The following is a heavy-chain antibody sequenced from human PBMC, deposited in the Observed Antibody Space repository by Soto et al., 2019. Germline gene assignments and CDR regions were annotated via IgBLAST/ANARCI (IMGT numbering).Heavy chain of an antibody. J-gene: IGHJ4*02. D-gene: IGHD6-13*01. V-gene: IGHV3-23*01. Sequence: GGSLRLSCAASGFTFRSYAMSWVRQAPGKGLEWVSAISGSGGSTYYADSVKGRFTISRDNSKNTLYLQMNSLRAEDTAVYYCAKPSSSSWYYFDYWGQGTLVTVSS. CDR1: GFTFRSYA. CDR2: ISGSGGST. CDR3: AKPSSSSWYYFDY.